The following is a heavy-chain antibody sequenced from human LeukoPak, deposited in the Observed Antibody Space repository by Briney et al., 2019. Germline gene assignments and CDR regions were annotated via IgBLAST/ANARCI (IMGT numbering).Heavy chain of an antibody. CDR3: ARGGSGYGNHQKGLRVFDY. CDR2: IYYSGST. Sequence: SETLSLTCTVSDGSISSYYWSGIRQPPGKGLEWIGYIYYSGSTNYNPSLKSRVTISVDTSKNQFSLKLSSVTAADTAVYYCARGGSGYGNHQKGLRVFDYWGQRTLVTVSS. V-gene: IGHV4-59*01. CDR1: DGSISSYY. D-gene: IGHD5-12*01. J-gene: IGHJ4*02.